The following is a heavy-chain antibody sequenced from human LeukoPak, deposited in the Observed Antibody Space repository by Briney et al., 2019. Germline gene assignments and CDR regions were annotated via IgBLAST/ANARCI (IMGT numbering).Heavy chain of an antibody. CDR1: GGSISSYY. V-gene: IGHV4-59*01. J-gene: IGHJ2*01. Sequence: SSETLSLTCTVSGGSISSYYWSWIRQPPGKGLEWIGYIYYSGSTNYNPSLKSRVTISIDTSKNQFSLKLTSVTAADTAVYYCARGTGGWYFDLWGRGTLVTVSS. D-gene: IGHD1/OR15-1a*01. CDR2: IYYSGST. CDR3: ARGTGGWYFDL.